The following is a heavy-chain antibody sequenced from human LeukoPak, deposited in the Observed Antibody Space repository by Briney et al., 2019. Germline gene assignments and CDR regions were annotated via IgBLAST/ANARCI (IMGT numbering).Heavy chain of an antibody. J-gene: IGHJ4*02. Sequence: ASVKVSCKASGYTFTGYYMYWVRQAPGQGLEWMGWINPNSGGTNYAQKFQGRVTMTRDTSISTAYMELSRLRPDDTAVYYCARAPSPTVTYFDYWGQGTLVTVSS. CDR1: GYTFTGYY. CDR2: INPNSGGT. CDR3: ARAPSPTVTYFDY. D-gene: IGHD4-17*01. V-gene: IGHV1-2*02.